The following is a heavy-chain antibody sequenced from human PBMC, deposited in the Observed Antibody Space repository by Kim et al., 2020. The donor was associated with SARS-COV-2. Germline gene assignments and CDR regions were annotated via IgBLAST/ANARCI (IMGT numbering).Heavy chain of an antibody. V-gene: IGHV3-43*01. J-gene: IGHJ4*02. CDR3: AKDPRTSGWYYLDS. Sequence: YADSVKGRFTISRDNSANPLYLDMLSLRTEDTAFYYCAKDPRTSGWYYLDSWGQGTLVTVSS. D-gene: IGHD6-19*01.